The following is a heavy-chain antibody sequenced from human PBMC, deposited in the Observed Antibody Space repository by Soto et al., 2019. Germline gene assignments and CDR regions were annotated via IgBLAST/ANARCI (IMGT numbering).Heavy chain of an antibody. V-gene: IGHV5-51*07. J-gene: IGHJ4*02. Sequence: GESLKISCKGSGYTFTSYWIAWVHQMPGNGLEWMGIIYPGDSDTRYSPSFQGQVTISADKSISTAYLQWSSLKASDTAMYYCARAHYDFWSDYSTKAYFDCWGQGTLVTVSS. CDR2: IYPGDSDT. D-gene: IGHD3-3*01. CDR1: GYTFTSYW. CDR3: ARAHYDFWSDYSTKAYFDC.